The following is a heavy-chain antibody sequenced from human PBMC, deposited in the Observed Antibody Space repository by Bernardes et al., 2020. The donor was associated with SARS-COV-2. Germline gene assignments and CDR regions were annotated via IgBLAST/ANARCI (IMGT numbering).Heavy chain of an antibody. CDR1: GYTLTALS. CDR3: ATSLAIFGVVTNYYYYGMDV. D-gene: IGHD3-3*01. CDR2: FDPEDGET. V-gene: IGHV1-24*01. Sequence: ASVKVSCKVSGYTLTALSMHWVRQAPGKGLEWMGGFDPEDGETIYAQKFQGRVTMTEDTSTDTAYMELSSLRSEDTAVYYCATSLAIFGVVTNYYYYGMDVWGQGTTVTGS. J-gene: IGHJ6*02.